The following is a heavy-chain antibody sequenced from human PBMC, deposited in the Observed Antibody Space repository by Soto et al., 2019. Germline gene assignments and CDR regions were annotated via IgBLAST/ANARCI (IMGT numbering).Heavy chain of an antibody. CDR2: IIPIFGTA. D-gene: IGHD6-19*01. CDR1: GGTFSSYA. CDR3: ARDLRSSGWYVRVHYYYGMDV. Sequence: SVKVSCKASGGTFSSYAISWVRQAPGQGLEWMGGIIPIFGTANYAQKFQGRVTITADESTSTAYMELSSLRSEDTAVYYCARDLRSSGWYVRVHYYYGMDVWGQGTTVTVSS. V-gene: IGHV1-69*13. J-gene: IGHJ6*02.